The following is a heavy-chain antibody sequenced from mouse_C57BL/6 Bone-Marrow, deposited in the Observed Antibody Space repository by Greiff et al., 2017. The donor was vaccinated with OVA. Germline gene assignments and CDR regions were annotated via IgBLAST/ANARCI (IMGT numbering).Heavy chain of an antibody. D-gene: IGHD2-2*01. CDR2: INPNYGTT. CDR3: ARGIYYGYDDNAMDY. V-gene: IGHV1-39*01. CDR1: GYSFTDYN. J-gene: IGHJ4*01. Sequence: EVQLQQSGPELVKPGASVKISCKASGYSFTDYNMNWVKQSHGKSLEWIGVINPNYGTTSYNQKFKGKATLTVDKSSSTAYRQLNSLTSEDSAVDYCARGIYYGYDDNAMDYWGQGTSVTVSS.